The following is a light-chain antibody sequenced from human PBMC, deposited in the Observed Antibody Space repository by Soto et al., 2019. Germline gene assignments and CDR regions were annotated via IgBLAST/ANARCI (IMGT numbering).Light chain of an antibody. J-gene: IGLJ1*01. Sequence: QSVLTQPPSASGSPGQSVTISCTGTKNDIGVYDFVSWYQHHPGKAPRLIIYEVVQRPSGVPDRFSGSKSGNTASLTVSGLQAADEADYFCKSYAGSNTYVFGTGIKVTV. V-gene: IGLV2-8*01. CDR1: KNDIGVYDF. CDR2: EVV. CDR3: KSYAGSNTYV.